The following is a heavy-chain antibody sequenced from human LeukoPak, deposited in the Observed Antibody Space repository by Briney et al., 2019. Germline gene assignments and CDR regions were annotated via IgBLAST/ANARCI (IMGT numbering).Heavy chain of an antibody. D-gene: IGHD3-10*01. CDR2: IKQDGSEK. Sequence: GGSLRLSCAASGFIFSSYWMSWVRQAPGKGLEWVANIKQDGSEKYYVDSVKGRFTISRDNAKNPLYLQMNSLRAEDTAVYYCARDRLRAYYYGSGSYSHGMDVWGQGTTVTVSS. V-gene: IGHV3-7*01. CDR3: ARDRLRAYYYGSGSYSHGMDV. J-gene: IGHJ6*02. CDR1: GFIFSSYW.